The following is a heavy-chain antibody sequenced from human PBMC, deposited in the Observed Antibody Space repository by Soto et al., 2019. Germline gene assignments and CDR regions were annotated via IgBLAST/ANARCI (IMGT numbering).Heavy chain of an antibody. CDR3: ASAQSGSYGAFDI. CDR2: IDPSDSYT. CDR1: GYSFTSYW. Sequence: GESLKISCKGSGYSFTSYWISWVRQMPGKGLEWMGRIDPSDSYTNYSPSFQGHVTISADKSISTAYLQWSSLKASDTAMYYCASAQSGSYGAFDIWGEGTMVTVSS. D-gene: IGHD1-26*01. J-gene: IGHJ3*02. V-gene: IGHV5-10-1*01.